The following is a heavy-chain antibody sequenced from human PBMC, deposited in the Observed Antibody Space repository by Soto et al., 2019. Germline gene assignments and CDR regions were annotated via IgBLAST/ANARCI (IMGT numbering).Heavy chain of an antibody. CDR2: IYYSGST. V-gene: IGHV4-61*01. CDR1: GGSVSSGSYY. J-gene: IGHJ5*02. D-gene: IGHD2-15*01. Sequence: QVQLQESGPGLVKPSETLSLTCTVSGGSVSSGSYYWSWIRQPPGKGLEWIGYIYYSGSTNYNPSLKSRVTISVDTSKNQFSLKLSSVTAADTAVYYCARLGGYCSGGSCYWFDPWGQGTLVTVSS. CDR3: ARLGGYCSGGSCYWFDP.